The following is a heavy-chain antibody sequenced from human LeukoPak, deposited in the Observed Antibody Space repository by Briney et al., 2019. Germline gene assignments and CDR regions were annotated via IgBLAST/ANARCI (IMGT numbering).Heavy chain of an antibody. CDR2: IRYDGSNK. D-gene: IGHD3-16*01. CDR3: AKEGGLLWDYFDY. V-gene: IGHV3-30*02. J-gene: IGHJ4*02. CDR1: GFTFSSYG. Sequence: GGSLGLSCAASGFTFSSYGMYWVGQAPGKGLEWVAFIRYDGSNKYYADSVKGRFTISRDNSKTTLYLQMNSLRAEDTAVYYCAKEGGLLWDYFDYWGQGTLVTVSS.